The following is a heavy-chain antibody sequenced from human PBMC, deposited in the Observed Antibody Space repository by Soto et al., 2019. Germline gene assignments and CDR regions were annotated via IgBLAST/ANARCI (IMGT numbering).Heavy chain of an antibody. V-gene: IGHV6-1*01. CDR3: AREFWFGELSRSYYYYYGMDV. Sequence: PSQTLSLTCAISGDSVSSNSAAWNWIRQSPSRGLEWLGRTYYRSKWYNDYAVSVKSRITVNPDTSKNQFSLQLNSVTPEDTAVYYCAREFWFGELSRSYYYYYGMDVWGQGTTVTVSS. J-gene: IGHJ6*02. CDR1: GDSVSSNSAA. CDR2: TYYRSKWYN. D-gene: IGHD3-10*01.